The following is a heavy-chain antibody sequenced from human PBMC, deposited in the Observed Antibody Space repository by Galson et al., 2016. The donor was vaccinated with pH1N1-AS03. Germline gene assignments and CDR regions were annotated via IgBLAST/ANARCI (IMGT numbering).Heavy chain of an antibody. CDR1: GDTLSSYT. CDR3: ARGGLSGDYIDS. Sequence: SVKVSCKAPGDTLSSYTVNWERQASGQGLEWTGRIIALVGFTSYAPKFHGRVATTADDSTNTAYMELASLTSEDTAVYYCARGGLSGDYIDSWGPGTLVTVSS. J-gene: IGHJ4*02. D-gene: IGHD3-10*02. CDR2: IIALVGFT. V-gene: IGHV1-69*10.